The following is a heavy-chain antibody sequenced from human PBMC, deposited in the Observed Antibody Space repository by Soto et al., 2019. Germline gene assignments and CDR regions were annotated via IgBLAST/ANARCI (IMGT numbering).Heavy chain of an antibody. V-gene: IGHV4-59*01. D-gene: IGHD3-3*01. CDR1: GGSISSYY. CDR3: ARGYDFWSGYLYY. CDR2: IYYSGST. Sequence: LSLTCTVSGGSISSYYWSWIRQPPGKGLEWIGYIYYSGSTNYNPSLKSRVTISVDTSKNQFSLKLSSVTAADTAVYYCARGYDFWSGYLYYWGQGTLVTVSS. J-gene: IGHJ4*02.